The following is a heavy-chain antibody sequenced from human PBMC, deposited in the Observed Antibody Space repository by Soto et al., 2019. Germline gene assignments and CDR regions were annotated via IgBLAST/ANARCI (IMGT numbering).Heavy chain of an antibody. Sequence: GGSLRLSCSASGFTFSDYWMHWVRQAPGKGLVWVSRINSNGRTISYADSVKGRFTISRDNSKNTIYLQANSLRAEDTAVYYCAREPYGDSQYFDYWGQGTPVTVSS. CDR3: AREPYGDSQYFDY. J-gene: IGHJ4*02. CDR2: INSNGRTI. CDR1: GFTFSDYW. D-gene: IGHD2-21*02. V-gene: IGHV3-74*01.